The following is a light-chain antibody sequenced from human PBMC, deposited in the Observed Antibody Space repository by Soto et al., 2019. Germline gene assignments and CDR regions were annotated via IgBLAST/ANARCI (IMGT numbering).Light chain of an antibody. J-gene: IGKJ1*01. Sequence: DIQMTQSPSSLSASVGDRVTITCQASQDITNHLNWYQQRPGKAPKLLIYDASSLDPGVPSRFSGSGFGTYFTFTINSLQPEDFATYFCQHSDKLPWTLGQGTKGEIK. V-gene: IGKV1-33*01. CDR1: QDITNH. CDR3: QHSDKLPWT. CDR2: DAS.